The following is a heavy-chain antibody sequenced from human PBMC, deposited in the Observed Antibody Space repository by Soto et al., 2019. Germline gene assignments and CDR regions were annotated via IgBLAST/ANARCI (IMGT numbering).Heavy chain of an antibody. CDR1: GFTFSNYG. D-gene: IGHD2-8*01. Sequence: GGSLRLSCAASGFTFSNYGMHWVRQTPGKGLEWVAVISYDGSHQFYTDSVKGRFTISRDNSKNTLYLQMNSLKTEDTAMYYCAKDPKCCTIGSHFLDNWFDPWGQGTPVTVSS. CDR3: AKDPKCCTIGSHFLDNWFDP. V-gene: IGHV3-30*18. CDR2: ISYDGSHQ. J-gene: IGHJ5*02.